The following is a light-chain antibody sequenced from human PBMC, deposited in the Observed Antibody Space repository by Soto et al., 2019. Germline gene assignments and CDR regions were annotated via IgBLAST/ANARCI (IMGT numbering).Light chain of an antibody. CDR2: GAS. CDR3: QQYGSSPRFT. Sequence: EIVLTQSPGTLSLSPGERATLSCRASQSVSRSYLAWYQQKPGQAPRLLIYGASSRATGIPDRFSGSGSGTDFTLTISRLEPEDFAVYYCQQYGSSPRFTFGQGTRLETK. CDR1: QSVSRSY. V-gene: IGKV3-20*01. J-gene: IGKJ5*01.